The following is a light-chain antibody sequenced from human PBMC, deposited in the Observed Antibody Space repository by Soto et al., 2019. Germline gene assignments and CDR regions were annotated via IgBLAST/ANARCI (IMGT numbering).Light chain of an antibody. CDR3: SSYTSSSTYV. V-gene: IGLV2-14*01. Sequence: QSALTKPASVSGSPGQSITISCTGTSSDVGGYNYVSWYQQHPGKAPKLMIYDVSNRPSGVSSRSSGSKSGNTASLAISGLQAGDEADYYCSSYTSSSTYVSGTGTKLTVL. J-gene: IGLJ1*01. CDR2: DVS. CDR1: SSDVGGYNY.